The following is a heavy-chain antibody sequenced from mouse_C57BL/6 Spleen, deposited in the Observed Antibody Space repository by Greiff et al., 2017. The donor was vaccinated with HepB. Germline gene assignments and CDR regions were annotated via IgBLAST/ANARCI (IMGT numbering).Heavy chain of an antibody. CDR1: GYTFTDYE. D-gene: IGHD1-1*01. V-gene: IGHV1-15*01. Sequence: QVQLQQSGAELVRPGASVTLSCKASGYTFTDYEMHWVKQTPVHGLEWIGAIDPETGGTAYNQKFKGKAILTADKSSSTAYMELRSLTSEDSAVYYCTRRDYCSSYPFAYWGQGTLVTVAA. CDR3: TRRDYCSSYPFAY. CDR2: IDPETGGT. J-gene: IGHJ3*01.